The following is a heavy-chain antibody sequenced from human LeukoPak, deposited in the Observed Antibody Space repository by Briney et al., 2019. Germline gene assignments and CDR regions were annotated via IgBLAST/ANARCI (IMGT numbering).Heavy chain of an antibody. CDR2: IYYSGST. V-gene: IGHV4-31*03. D-gene: IGHD2-2*01. J-gene: IGHJ1*01. CDR1: GGSLSSGGYY. Sequence: SQTLSLTCTVSGGSLSSGGYYWSWLRQHPGTGLEWLGYIYYSGSTYYNPSLKSRVTISVDTSKNQFSLKLSSVTAADTAVYYCASHCSSTSCYYEYFQHWGQGTLVTVSS. CDR3: ASHCSSTSCYYEYFQH.